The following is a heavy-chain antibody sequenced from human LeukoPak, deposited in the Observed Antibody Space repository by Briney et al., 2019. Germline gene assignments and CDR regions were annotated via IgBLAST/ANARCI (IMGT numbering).Heavy chain of an antibody. D-gene: IGHD2-2*02. J-gene: IGHJ4*02. CDR1: GFTFSSYS. V-gene: IGHV3-48*01. Sequence: PGGSLRLSCAASGFTFSSYSMNWVRQAPGKGLGWVSYISSSSSTIYYADSVKGRFTISRDNAKNSLYLQMNSLRAEDTAVYYCARLGGVVPAAIYYWGQGTLVTVSS. CDR2: ISSSSSTI. CDR3: ARLGGVVPAAIYY.